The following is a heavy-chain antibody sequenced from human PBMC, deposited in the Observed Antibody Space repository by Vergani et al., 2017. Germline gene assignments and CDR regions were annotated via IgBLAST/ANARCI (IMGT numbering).Heavy chain of an antibody. CDR1: GFTSAGYA. V-gene: IGHV3-9*02. CDR3: AKDLGTSSGGGWFDP. D-gene: IGHD6-6*01. CDR2: ISWNSNSI. J-gene: IGHJ5*02. Sequence: EVQLLESGGGLVQPGGSLRLSCVASGFTSAGYAMHWVRQAPGKGLEWVSGISWNSNSIGYADSVKGRVTISRDNAKNSLYLQMNSLRAEDTALYYCAKDLGTSSGGGWFDPWGQGTLVTVSS.